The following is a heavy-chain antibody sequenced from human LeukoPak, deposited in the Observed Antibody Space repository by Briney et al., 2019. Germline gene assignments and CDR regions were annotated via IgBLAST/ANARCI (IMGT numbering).Heavy chain of an antibody. J-gene: IGHJ4*02. CDR1: GYTFRRNG. Sequence: GGSLRLSCAASGYTFRRNGMHWVRQAPGKGLEWVAVIWYDGSKKYHGDSVRGRFTISRDNSKNTLYLQMNSLRAEDTAVYYCARWLSAKIASNGYLDYWGQGTLVAVSS. CDR3: ARWLSAKIASNGYLDY. CDR2: IWYDGSKK. D-gene: IGHD5-18*01. V-gene: IGHV3-33*01.